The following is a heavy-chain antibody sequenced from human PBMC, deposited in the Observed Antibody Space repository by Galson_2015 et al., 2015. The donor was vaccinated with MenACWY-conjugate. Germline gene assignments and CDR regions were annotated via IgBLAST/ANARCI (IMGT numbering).Heavy chain of an antibody. V-gene: IGHV3-74*01. J-gene: IGHJ6*02. CDR1: GFTFGSYW. CDR2: INSDGSST. D-gene: IGHD3-10*01. CDR3: AARLLHSGGMDV. Sequence: SLRLSCAASGFTFGSYWMHWVRQAPGKGLVWVSRINSDGSSTSYADSVKGRFTTSRDNAKNTLYLQMNSLRAEDTAVYYCAARLLHSGGMDVWGQGTTVTVSS.